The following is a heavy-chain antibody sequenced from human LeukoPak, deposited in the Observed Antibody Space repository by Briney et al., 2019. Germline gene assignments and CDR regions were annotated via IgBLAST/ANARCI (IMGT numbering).Heavy chain of an antibody. Sequence: GRSLRLSCAASGFTFDDYAMHWVRQAPGKGLEWVSGISWNSGSIGYADSVKGRFTISRDNAKNSLYLQMNSLRAEDTASYYCAKDRYSYGRYYFDYWGQGTLVTVSS. CDR2: ISWNSGSI. D-gene: IGHD5-18*01. CDR1: GFTFDDYA. CDR3: AKDRYSYGRYYFDY. J-gene: IGHJ4*02. V-gene: IGHV3-9*01.